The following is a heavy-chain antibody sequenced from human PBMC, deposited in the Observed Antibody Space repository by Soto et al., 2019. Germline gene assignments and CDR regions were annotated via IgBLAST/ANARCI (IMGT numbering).Heavy chain of an antibody. CDR2: VSHNGSNT. CDR3: AKGGRQWLVTSDFNY. V-gene: IGHV3-30*18. J-gene: IGHJ4*02. D-gene: IGHD6-19*01. CDR1: GFTFSSYA. Sequence: GGSLRLSCAAFGFTFSSYAMPWVRQAPGKGLEWVAVVSHNGSNTHYADSVKGRFTISRDSSKNTVSLEMTNLRAEDTAVYYCAKGGRQWLVTSDFNYWGQGALVTVSS.